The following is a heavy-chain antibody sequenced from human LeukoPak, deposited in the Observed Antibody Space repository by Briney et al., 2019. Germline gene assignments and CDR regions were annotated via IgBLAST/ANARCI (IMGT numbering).Heavy chain of an antibody. V-gene: IGHV4-59*12. J-gene: IGHJ4*02. D-gene: IGHD3-16*02. CDR2: IYNGGTT. CDR1: GVSINADF. CDR3: ARVGYVWGSYRWYYFDY. Sequence: SETLSLTCTVSGVSINADFWTWIRQPPGEGLEWIGHIYNGGTTNYNPSLKSRVTISVDKSKNQFSLKLSSVTAADTAVYYCARVGYVWGSYRWYYFDYWGQGTLVTVSS.